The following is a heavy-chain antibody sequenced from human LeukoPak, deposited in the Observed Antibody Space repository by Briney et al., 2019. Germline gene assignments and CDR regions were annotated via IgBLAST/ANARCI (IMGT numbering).Heavy chain of an antibody. CDR2: ISERGGST. V-gene: IGHV3-23*01. CDR1: GITLSNYG. J-gene: IGHJ4*02. CDR3: ARERRVVAATHLDY. Sequence: GGSLRLSCVVSGITLSNYGMSWVRQAPGKGLEWVSGISERGGSTNYADSVKGRFTISRDNAKNSLYLQMNSLRAEDTAVYYCARERRVVAATHLDYWGQGTLVTVSS. D-gene: IGHD2-15*01.